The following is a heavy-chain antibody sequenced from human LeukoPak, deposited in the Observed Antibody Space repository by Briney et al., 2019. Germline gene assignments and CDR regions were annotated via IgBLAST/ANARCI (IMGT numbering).Heavy chain of an antibody. CDR3: AKARYSSSWYGNGFDP. CDR2: ISWNSGSI. J-gene: IGHJ5*02. Sequence: GGSLRPSCAASGFTFDDYAMHWVRQAPGKGLEWVSGISWNSGSIGYADSVKGRFTISRDNAKNSLNLQMNSLRAEDTALYYCAKARYSSSWYGNGFDPWGQGTLVTVSS. CDR1: GFTFDDYA. D-gene: IGHD6-13*01. V-gene: IGHV3-9*01.